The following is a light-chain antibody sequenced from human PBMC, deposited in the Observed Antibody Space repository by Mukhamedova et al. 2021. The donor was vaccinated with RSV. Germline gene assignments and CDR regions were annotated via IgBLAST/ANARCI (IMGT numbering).Light chain of an antibody. CDR3: QQASTLPIT. J-gene: IGKJ5*01. Sequence: WYQRRVHGKGPKLLIYGSSIVQSGVPSRFSGSGSGTDFILTITSLQPEDFATYYCQQASTLPITFGQGTRLEMK. V-gene: IGKV1D-12*01. CDR2: GSS.